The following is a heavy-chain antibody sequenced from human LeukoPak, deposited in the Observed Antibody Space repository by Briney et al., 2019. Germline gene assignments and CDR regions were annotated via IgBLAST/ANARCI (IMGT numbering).Heavy chain of an antibody. D-gene: IGHD4-11*01. CDR2: IYYSGST. V-gene: IGHV4-59*08. CDR3: ARARLQNWFDP. Sequence: PSETLSLTCTVSGGSMTSYYWTWIRQAPGKGLEWIGYIYYSGSTNYNPSLKSRVTISVDTSKNQFSLKLSSVTAADTAVYYCARARLQNWFDPWGQGTLVTVSS. J-gene: IGHJ5*02. CDR1: GGSMTSYY.